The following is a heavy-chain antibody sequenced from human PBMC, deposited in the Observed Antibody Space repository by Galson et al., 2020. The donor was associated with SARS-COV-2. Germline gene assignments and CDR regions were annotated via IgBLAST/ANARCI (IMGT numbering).Heavy chain of an antibody. J-gene: IGHJ6*03. V-gene: IGHV3-30*04. CDR2: ISYDGSNK. Sequence: GGSLRLSCAASGFTFSSYAMHWVRQAPGKGLEWVAVISYDGSNKYYADSVKGRFTISRDNSKNTLYLQMNSLRAEDTAVYYCARPLSGSYNYYMDVWGKGTTVTVSS. CDR1: GFTFSSYA. CDR3: ARPLSGSYNYYMDV. D-gene: IGHD1-26*01.